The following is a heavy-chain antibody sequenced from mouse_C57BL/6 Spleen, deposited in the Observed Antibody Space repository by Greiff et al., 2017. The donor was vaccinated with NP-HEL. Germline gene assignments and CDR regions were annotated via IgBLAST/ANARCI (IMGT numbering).Heavy chain of an antibody. CDR1: GYTFTSYW. Sequence: QVQLQQPGAELVMPGASVKLSCKASGYTFTSYWMHWVKQRPGQGLEWIGELDPSDSYTNYNHKFKGKSTLTVDKSSSTAYMQLSSLTSEDSAFYYCARSTTVVAHYWYCDVWGTGTTVTVSS. D-gene: IGHD1-1*01. CDR2: LDPSDSYT. CDR3: ARSTTVVAHYWYCDV. V-gene: IGHV1-69*01. J-gene: IGHJ1*03.